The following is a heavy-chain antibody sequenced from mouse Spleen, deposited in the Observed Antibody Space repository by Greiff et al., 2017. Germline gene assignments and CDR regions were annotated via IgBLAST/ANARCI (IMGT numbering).Heavy chain of an antibody. J-gene: IGHJ4*01. CDR2: ISYSGST. CDR3: ARGGYYGNYEGAMDY. D-gene: IGHD2-1*01. CDR1: GYSITSGYD. V-gene: IGHV3-1*01. Sequence: EVQVVESGPGMVKPSQSLSLTCTVTGYSITSGYDWHWIRHFPGNKLEWMGYISYSGSTNYNPSLKSRISITHDTSKNHFFLKLNSVTTEDTATYYCARGGYYGNYEGAMDYWGQGTSVTVSS.